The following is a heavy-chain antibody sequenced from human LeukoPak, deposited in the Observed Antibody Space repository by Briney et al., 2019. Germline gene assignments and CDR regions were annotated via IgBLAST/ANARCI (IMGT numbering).Heavy chain of an antibody. V-gene: IGHV3-74*01. CDR1: GFTFSTYW. D-gene: IGHD6-6*01. CDR2: INTDGSST. Sequence: GGSLRLSCTTSGFTFSTYWMHWVRQAPGKGLVWVSRINTDGSSTTYADSVKGRFTISRDNAKNTLYLQMNNLRAEDTAVYYCGRDRSRSIDYWGQGTLVTVSS. CDR3: GRDRSRSIDY. J-gene: IGHJ4*02.